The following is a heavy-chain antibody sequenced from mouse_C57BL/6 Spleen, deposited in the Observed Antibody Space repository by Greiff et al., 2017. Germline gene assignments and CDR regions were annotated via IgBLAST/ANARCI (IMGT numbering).Heavy chain of an antibody. CDR2: IDPSDSYT. J-gene: IGHJ2*01. CDR1: GYTFTSYW. CDR3: ARSLLTDFDY. V-gene: IGHV1-50*01. D-gene: IGHD4-1*01. Sequence: QVQLQQPGAELVKPGASVKLSCKASGYTFTSYWMQWVKQRPGQGLEWIGEIDPSDSYTNYNQKFKGKATLTVDTSSSTAYMQLSSLTSEDSAVYYCARSLLTDFDYWGQGTTLTVSS.